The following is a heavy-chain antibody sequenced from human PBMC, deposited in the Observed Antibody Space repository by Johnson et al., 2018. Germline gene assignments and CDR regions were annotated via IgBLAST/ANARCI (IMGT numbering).Heavy chain of an antibody. D-gene: IGHD2/OR15-2a*01. J-gene: IGHJ6*02. V-gene: IGHV1-69*12. CDR2: IIPFSGTA. Sequence: QVQLVQSGAEVKKPGSSVKVSCKASGGTFSKYVITWVRQAPGQGLEWMGGIIPFSGTANYAQKFQGRVTITADESTDTGYMEMSSLRSEDTAVYYCARSASPLIDDYFNGMDVWGQGTTVTVSS. CDR3: ARSASPLIDDYFNGMDV. CDR1: GGTFSKYV.